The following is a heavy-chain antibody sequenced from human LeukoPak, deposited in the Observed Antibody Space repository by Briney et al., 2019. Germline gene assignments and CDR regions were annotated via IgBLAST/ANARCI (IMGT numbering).Heavy chain of an antibody. Sequence: LAGRSLRLSCAASGFTFYDYAMHWVRQAPGKGLEWVSGITGSGGSTDHAESVKGRFTISRDNSKNTLYLQMNNLRAEDTAVYYCASRPASETYFAVFDYWGRGTLVTVSS. CDR3: ASRPASETYFAVFDY. V-gene: IGHV3-23*01. J-gene: IGHJ4*02. D-gene: IGHD2/OR15-2a*01. CDR1: GFTFYDYA. CDR2: ITGSGGST.